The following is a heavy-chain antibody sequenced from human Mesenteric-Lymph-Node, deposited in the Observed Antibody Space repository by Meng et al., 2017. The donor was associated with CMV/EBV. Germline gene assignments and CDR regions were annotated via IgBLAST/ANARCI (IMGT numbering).Heavy chain of an antibody. J-gene: IGHJ6*02. Sequence: GGSLRLSCAASGFTFNTYSMNWVRQAPGKGLEWVSSISFTGAHTYYADSVKGRFTISRDNAKNSLYLQMNSLRGEDTAVYYCARGGDIVVVPLRMDVWGQGTTVTVSS. CDR1: GFTFNTYS. CDR2: ISFTGAHT. CDR3: ARGGDIVVVPLRMDV. D-gene: IGHD2-2*01. V-gene: IGHV3-21*01.